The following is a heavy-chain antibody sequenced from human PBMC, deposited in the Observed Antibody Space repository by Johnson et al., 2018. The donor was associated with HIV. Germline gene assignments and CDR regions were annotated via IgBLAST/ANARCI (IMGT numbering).Heavy chain of an antibody. CDR3: ARAHYDSSGWIPLDAFDI. CDR2: ISYDGSNK. Sequence: QVQLVESGGGMVQPGRSLRLSCAASGFTFSSYGMHWVRQAPGKGLEWVAVISYDGSNKYYAASVKGRLTISRDNSKNTLYLQMNSLRAEDTAVYYCARAHYDSSGWIPLDAFDIWGQGTMVTVSS. V-gene: IGHV3-30*03. J-gene: IGHJ3*02. CDR1: GFTFSSYG. D-gene: IGHD3-22*01.